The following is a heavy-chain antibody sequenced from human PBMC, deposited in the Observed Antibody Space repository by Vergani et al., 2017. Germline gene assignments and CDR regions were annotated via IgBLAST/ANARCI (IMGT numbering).Heavy chain of an antibody. Sequence: QVQLQESGPGLVKPSETLSLTCTASGGSISSYYWSWIRQPAGKGLGWIGRIYTSGSTNYNPSLKSRVTMSVDTSKNQFSLKLSSVTAADAAVYYCARDSATFLMDVWGQGTTVTVSS. J-gene: IGHJ6*02. CDR3: ARDSATFLMDV. V-gene: IGHV4-4*07. CDR2: IYTSGST. CDR1: GGSISSYY. D-gene: IGHD1-26*01.